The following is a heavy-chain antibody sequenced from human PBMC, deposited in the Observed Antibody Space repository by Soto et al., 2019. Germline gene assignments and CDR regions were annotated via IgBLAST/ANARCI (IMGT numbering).Heavy chain of an antibody. CDR3: VRSGDNYNLLDY. D-gene: IGHD1-1*01. CDR1: GFTFSDHY. Sequence: GGSLRLSCAASGFTFSDHYMSWIRQAPGKGLEWVGYSSNSGSFTRYADSVKGRFSISRDNAKNSLYLQINSLRGDDTAIYYCVRSGDNYNLLDYWGQGTPVTVSS. CDR2: SSNSGSFT. V-gene: IGHV3-11*06. J-gene: IGHJ4*02.